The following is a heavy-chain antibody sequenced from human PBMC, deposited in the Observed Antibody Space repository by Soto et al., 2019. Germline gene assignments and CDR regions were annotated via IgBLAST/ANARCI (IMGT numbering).Heavy chain of an antibody. Sequence: QVQVVQSGVEVRRPGSSVKVSCKASGDTFKNCVISWVRQAPGQGLEWMGGIIPLFGTTDFAQRFQGRLTITTDESTTTAYMELSRLRSEDTATYYCAAELGFGDVCAGWGQGTTVIASS. J-gene: IGHJ6*02. CDR1: GDTFKNCV. V-gene: IGHV1-69*01. CDR2: IIPLFGTT. CDR3: AAELGFGDVCAG. D-gene: IGHD3-10*01.